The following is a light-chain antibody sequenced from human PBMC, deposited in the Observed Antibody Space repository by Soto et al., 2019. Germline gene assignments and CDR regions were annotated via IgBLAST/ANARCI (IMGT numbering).Light chain of an antibody. J-gene: IGKJ4*01. V-gene: IGKV4-1*01. CDR1: QSVLYSSNNKNY. CDR3: QQYYSTPLT. CDR2: WAS. Sequence: DIVMTQSPESLAVSLGEGATINCKSSQSVLYSSNNKNYLAWYQQKPGQPPKLLIYWASTRESGVPDRFSGSGSGTDFTLTISSLQAEDVAVYYCQQYYSTPLTFGGGTKVDIK.